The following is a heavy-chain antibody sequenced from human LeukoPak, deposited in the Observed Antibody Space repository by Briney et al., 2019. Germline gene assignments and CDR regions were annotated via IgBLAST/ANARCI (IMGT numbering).Heavy chain of an antibody. CDR2: MRDKTNSYAT. CDR1: GFMITGSA. V-gene: IGHV3-73*01. D-gene: IGHD5-12*01. CDR3: VAISGNPYLEH. Sequence: GGSLRLSCAASGFMITGSAIHWVRQASGKGLECLGRMRDKTNSYATAYGASVEGRFIISRDDSKNTVYLQMNSLKTEGTAMYYCVAISGNPYLEHWGRGTLVTVSS. J-gene: IGHJ4*02.